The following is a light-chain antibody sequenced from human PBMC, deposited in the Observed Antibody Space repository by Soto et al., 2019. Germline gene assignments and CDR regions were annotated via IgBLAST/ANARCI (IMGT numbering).Light chain of an antibody. V-gene: IGLV1-47*01. Sequence: QSVLTHPPSASGTPGQSVTISCSGSSSNIKSNYVYWYQHLPGAAPKLLIYRNDQRPSGVPDRFSGSKSGTSASLAISGLRSEDEADYYCAAWDDSLSGFFVFGTGTKVTVL. J-gene: IGLJ1*01. CDR3: AAWDDSLSGFFV. CDR2: RND. CDR1: SSNIKSNY.